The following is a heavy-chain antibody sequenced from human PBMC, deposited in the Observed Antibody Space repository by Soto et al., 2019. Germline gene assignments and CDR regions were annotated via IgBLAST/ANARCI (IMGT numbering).Heavy chain of an antibody. CDR3: ARAFRGGDYSWNYYYYGMDV. CDR2: IWFDGRNE. V-gene: IGHV3-33*01. D-gene: IGHD2-15*01. J-gene: IGHJ6*02. CDR1: GFTFNSYG. Sequence: QVQLVESGGGGVQPGRSLRLSCAASGFTFNSYGMHWVRQAPGKGLEWVAVIWFDGRNEYYADSVKGRFTISRDNSKKTLYLQMNSLRGDDTAVYYCARAFRGGDYSWNYYYYGMDVWGQGTTVTVSS.